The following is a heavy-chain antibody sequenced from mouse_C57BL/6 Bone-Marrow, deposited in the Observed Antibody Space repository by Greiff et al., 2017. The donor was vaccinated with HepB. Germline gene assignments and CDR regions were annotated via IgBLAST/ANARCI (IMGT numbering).Heavy chain of an antibody. D-gene: IGHD1-1*01. CDR1: GFSLTSYG. CDR3: ARRISYYGSSYDYAMDY. V-gene: IGHV2-6*01. Sequence: VKLVESGPGLVAPSQSLSITCTVSGFSLTSYGVDWVRQSPGKGLEWLGVIWGVGSTNYNSALKSRLSISKDNSKSQVFLKMNSLQTDDTAMYYCARRISYYGSSYDYAMDYWGQGTSVTVAS. CDR2: IWGVGST. J-gene: IGHJ4*01.